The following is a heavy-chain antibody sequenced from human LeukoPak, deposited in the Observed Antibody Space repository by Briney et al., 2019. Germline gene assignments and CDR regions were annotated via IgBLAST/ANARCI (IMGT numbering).Heavy chain of an antibody. CDR3: ARRTPRCGGTCYDAFDV. V-gene: IGHV1-8*01. CDR2: MSPHNGYT. CDR1: GYTFNDYD. J-gene: IGHJ3*01. D-gene: IGHD2-21*01. Sequence: ASVKVSCKASGYTFNDYDINWVRQAPGQGPEWMGLMSPHNGYTEYAQNFQGRVTMTRDTSTGTAYMELRSLRSEDTAVYYCARRTPRCGGTCYDAFDVWGQGTMVTVSS.